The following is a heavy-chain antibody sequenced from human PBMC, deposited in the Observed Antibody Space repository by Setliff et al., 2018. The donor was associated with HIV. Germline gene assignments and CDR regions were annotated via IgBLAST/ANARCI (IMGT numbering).Heavy chain of an antibody. CDR3: ASCWGQRVPLDV. Sequence: LRLSCAASGFTFSSYWMHWVRQAPGKGLVWVSRINSDGSSTSYADSVKGRFTISRDNAKNTLYLQMNSLRAEDTAVYYCASCWGQRVPLDVWGKGTTVTVSS. CDR1: GFTFSSYW. CDR2: INSDGSST. D-gene: IGHD6-25*01. V-gene: IGHV3-74*01. J-gene: IGHJ6*04.